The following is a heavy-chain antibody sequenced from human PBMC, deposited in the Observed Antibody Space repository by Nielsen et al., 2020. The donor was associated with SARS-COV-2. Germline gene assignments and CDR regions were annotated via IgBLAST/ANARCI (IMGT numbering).Heavy chain of an antibody. CDR1: GGSISSYH. Sequence: GSLRLSCTVSGGSISSYHWSWIRQPPGKGLEWIGYIYYSGSTNYNPSLKSRVTISVDTSKNQFSLKLSSVTAADTAVYYCARHPKWELPYWYFDLWGRGTLVTVSS. CDR3: ARHPKWELPYWYFDL. D-gene: IGHD1-26*01. J-gene: IGHJ2*01. CDR2: IYYSGST. V-gene: IGHV4-59*08.